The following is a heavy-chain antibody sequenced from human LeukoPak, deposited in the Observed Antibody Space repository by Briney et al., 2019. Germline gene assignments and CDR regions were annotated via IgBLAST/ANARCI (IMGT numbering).Heavy chain of an antibody. Sequence: GGSLRLSCTASGFTFTTYVMTWVRQAPGKGLEWVSAVTGSGTTTYYRDSVKGRFTISRDNSKNTLYLQMNSLRAEDTAVYYCAKVGSGGAFDIWGQGTMVTVSS. CDR2: VTGSGTTT. J-gene: IGHJ3*02. D-gene: IGHD3-10*01. CDR3: AKVGSGGAFDI. CDR1: GFTFTTYV. V-gene: IGHV3-23*01.